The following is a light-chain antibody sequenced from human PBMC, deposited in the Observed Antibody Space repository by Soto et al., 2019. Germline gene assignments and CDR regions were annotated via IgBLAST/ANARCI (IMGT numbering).Light chain of an antibody. J-gene: IGKJ2*01. CDR1: QSVSSY. CDR3: QQRNNWPYT. V-gene: IGKV3-11*01. CDR2: DAS. Sequence: EIVLTQSPATLSLSPGERATLSCRASQSVSSYLAWYQQKPGQAPRLLIYDASNRATGIPARFSGGGSGTDFTLTISSPEPEDSAVYYCQQRNNWPYTFCQGTKLEIK.